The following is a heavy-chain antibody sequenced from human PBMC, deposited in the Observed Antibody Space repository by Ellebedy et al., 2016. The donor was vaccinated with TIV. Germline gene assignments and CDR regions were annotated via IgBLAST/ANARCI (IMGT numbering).Heavy chain of an antibody. CDR3: ARGPHITIATQRFDP. CDR1: GASISSSGSS. V-gene: IGHV4-30-2*01. J-gene: IGHJ5*02. D-gene: IGHD3-9*01. Sequence: MPSETLSLTCAVSGASISSSGSSWSWIRQPPGKGLEWLGYIYHSGSSYYNPSLKGRVTMSVDSSKNQFSLKLTSVTAADTAVYFCARGPHITIATQRFDPWGQGTLVTVSS. CDR2: IYHSGSS.